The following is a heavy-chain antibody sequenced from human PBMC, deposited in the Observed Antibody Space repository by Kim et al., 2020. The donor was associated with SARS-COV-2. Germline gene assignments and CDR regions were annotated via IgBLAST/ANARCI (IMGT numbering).Heavy chain of an antibody. Sequence: GGSLRLSCAASGFSFSSYWMHWVRQAPGKGLVWVARIDSDGSSTRYADSVKGRFTISIDNAKNTLSLQMNRLRAEDTATYYCARADEYSTYFMDWGGKGT. CDR2: IDSDGSST. D-gene: IGHD2-8*01. J-gene: IGHJ6*03. CDR1: GFSFSSYW. V-gene: IGHV3-74*01. CDR3: ARADEYSTYFMDW.